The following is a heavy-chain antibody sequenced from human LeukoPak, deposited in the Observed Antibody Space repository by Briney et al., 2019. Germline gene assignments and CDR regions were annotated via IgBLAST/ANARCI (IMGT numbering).Heavy chain of an antibody. Sequence: ASVKVSCKASGYTFTSYYMHWVRQAPGQGLEWMGIINPSGGSTSYAQKFQGRVTMTRDTSTSTAYMELSSLRSEDTAVYYCARESIITIFGVVIKGMDYWGQGTLVTVSS. D-gene: IGHD3-3*01. V-gene: IGHV1-46*01. CDR2: INPSGGST. CDR3: ARESIITIFGVVIKGMDY. CDR1: GYTFTSYY. J-gene: IGHJ4*02.